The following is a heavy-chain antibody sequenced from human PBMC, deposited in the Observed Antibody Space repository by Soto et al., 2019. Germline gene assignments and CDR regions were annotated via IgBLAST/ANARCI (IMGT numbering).Heavy chain of an antibody. CDR1: GFIFNEYW. V-gene: IGHV3-7*04. CDR3: VRGMHV. Sequence: QLVESGGGLVQPGGSLRLSCAASGFIFNEYWMTWVRQAPGKGLEWVANIKQDGSEKYYVDSVKGRFTISRDNAKNSLFLQMTSLRAEDKDVYYCVRGMHVWGKGTTVTVSS. J-gene: IGHJ6*04. CDR2: IKQDGSEK.